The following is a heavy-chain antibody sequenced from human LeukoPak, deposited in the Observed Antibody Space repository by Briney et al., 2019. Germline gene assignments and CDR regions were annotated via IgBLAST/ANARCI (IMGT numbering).Heavy chain of an antibody. CDR1: GFTFSSYW. J-gene: IGHJ4*02. CDR2: IKQDGSEK. Sequence: GGSLRLSCAASGFTFSSYWMSWVRQAPGKGLEWVANIKQDGSEKYYVDSVKGRFTISRDNAKNSLYLQMNSLRAEDTAVYYCARPGDFWSETIDYWGQGTLVTVSS. V-gene: IGHV3-7*01. D-gene: IGHD3-3*01. CDR3: ARPGDFWSETIDY.